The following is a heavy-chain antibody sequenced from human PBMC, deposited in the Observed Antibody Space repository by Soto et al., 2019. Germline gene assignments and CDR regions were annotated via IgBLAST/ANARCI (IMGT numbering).Heavy chain of an antibody. D-gene: IGHD2-2*03. CDR2: ISFDGTNT. V-gene: IGHV3-30*18. Sequence: GGSLRLSCAASGFSFNTYGIHWVRQPPGKGLEWVAVISFDGTNTFEADSVKGRFTISRDNSKNILYLQMSRLTIEDAAVYYCAKDLALYQIGSHYGMDVWGPGTRVTVS. J-gene: IGHJ6*02. CDR3: AKDLALYQIGSHYGMDV. CDR1: GFSFNTYG.